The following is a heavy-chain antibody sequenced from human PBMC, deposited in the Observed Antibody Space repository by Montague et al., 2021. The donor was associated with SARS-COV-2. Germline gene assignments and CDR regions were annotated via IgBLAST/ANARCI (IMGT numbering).Heavy chain of an antibody. Sequence: SETLSLTCTVSGGSISGYYWSWIRQPPGKGPEWIGNIYDTGNTNYNPSLKSRVTISEDTSKNQFSLRLTSVTAADTAVYYCARDFRLQLWQTNYYCGLWGRGTLVTVSS. V-gene: IGHV4-59*01. CDR2: IYDTGNT. CDR3: ARDFRLQLWQTNYYCGL. CDR1: GGSISGYY. J-gene: IGHJ2*01. D-gene: IGHD5-18*01.